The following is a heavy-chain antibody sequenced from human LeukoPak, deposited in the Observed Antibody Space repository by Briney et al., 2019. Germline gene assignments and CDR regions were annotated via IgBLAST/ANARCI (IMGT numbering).Heavy chain of an antibody. CDR2: ISGSGGNT. J-gene: IGHJ4*02. D-gene: IGHD1-1*01. V-gene: IGHV3-23*01. CDR1: GFTFSSYA. CDR3: AKRGWTDHYFDF. Sequence: AGGSLRLSCAASGFTFSSYAMSWVRQAPGKGLEWVSAISGSGGNTYYADSVKGRFTISRDNSKDTLYLQMNTLRVEDTAVYYCAKRGWTDHYFDFGGQGTLVTVSS.